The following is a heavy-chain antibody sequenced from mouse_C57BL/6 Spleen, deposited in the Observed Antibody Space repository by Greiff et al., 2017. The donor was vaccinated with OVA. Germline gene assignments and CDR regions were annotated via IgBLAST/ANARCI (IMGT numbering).Heavy chain of an antibody. CDR3: TPYYYGSSYGTRDY. Sequence: EVKLMESGAELVRPGASVKLSCTASGFNIKDYYMHWVKQRPEQGLEWIGRIVPEDGDTEYAPKLQGKATMTADTSSNTAYLQLSSLTSEDTAVYYCTPYYYGSSYGTRDYWGQGTSVTVSS. V-gene: IGHV14-1*01. D-gene: IGHD1-1*01. J-gene: IGHJ4*01. CDR2: IVPEDGDT. CDR1: GFNIKDYY.